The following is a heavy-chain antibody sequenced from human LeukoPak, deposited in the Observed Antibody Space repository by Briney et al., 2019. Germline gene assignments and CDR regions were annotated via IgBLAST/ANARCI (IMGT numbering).Heavy chain of an antibody. D-gene: IGHD6-13*01. CDR1: GGSISSGDYY. CDR3: ARSIALDYFDY. V-gene: IGHV4-39*01. Sequence: SETLSLTCTVSGGSISSGDYYWSWFRQPPGKGLEWIGSIHYSGSTYYNPSLKSRVTKSVDTSKNQFSLKLSSVTAADTAVYYCARSIALDYFDYWGQGTLVTVSS. CDR2: IHYSGST. J-gene: IGHJ4*02.